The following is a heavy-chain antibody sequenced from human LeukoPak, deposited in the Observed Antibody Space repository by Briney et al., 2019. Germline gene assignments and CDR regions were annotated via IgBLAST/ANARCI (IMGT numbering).Heavy chain of an antibody. CDR1: GFTFSSYA. CDR2: ISGSGAST. D-gene: IGHD3-10*01. Sequence: GGSLRLSCAASGFTFSSYAMSWVRQAPGKGLEWVSGISGSGASTYYADSVRGRFTISRDNSKNTPHLQMNSLRAEDTAVYYCANDGSGRRSFDPWGQGTLVTVSS. CDR3: ANDGSGRRSFDP. J-gene: IGHJ5*02. V-gene: IGHV3-23*01.